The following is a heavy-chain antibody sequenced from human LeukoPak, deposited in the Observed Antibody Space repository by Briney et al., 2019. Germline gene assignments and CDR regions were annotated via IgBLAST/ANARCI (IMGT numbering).Heavy chain of an antibody. V-gene: IGHV1-69*05. Sequence: ASVEVSCKASGGTFSSYAISWVRQAPGQGLEWMGGIIPIFGTANYAQKFQGRVTITTDESTSTAYMELSSLRSEDTAVYYCARDPIGSGYPFDYWGQGTLVTVSS. CDR1: GGTFSSYA. CDR3: ARDPIGSGYPFDY. CDR2: IIPIFGTA. J-gene: IGHJ4*02. D-gene: IGHD3-22*01.